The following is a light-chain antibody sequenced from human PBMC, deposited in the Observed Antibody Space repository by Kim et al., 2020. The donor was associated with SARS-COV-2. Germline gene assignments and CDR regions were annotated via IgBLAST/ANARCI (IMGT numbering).Light chain of an antibody. CDR1: QSVSRNS. CDR3: QQYGSSPLT. J-gene: IGKJ4*01. V-gene: IGKV3-20*01. CDR2: SSS. Sequence: EIVLTQSPGTLSLSPGERASLSCRASQSVSRNSLAWYQHKSGQAPRLLIYSSSSRATGIPDRFTGSGSGTDFTLTISRLEPEDFAVYYCQQYGSSPLTFGGGTKVDIK.